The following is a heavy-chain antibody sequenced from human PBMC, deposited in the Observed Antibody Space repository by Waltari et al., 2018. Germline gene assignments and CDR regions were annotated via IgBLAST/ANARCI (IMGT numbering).Heavy chain of an antibody. CDR3: AKSSFNYDFVMAT. J-gene: IGHJ5*02. Sequence: EVHLLESGGGLVQPGESLRLSCAVSGFPLNDFPMTWVRQVSGKGLEWVSSMRNSGDTPFYADPVSGRFTISKDISKNTLFLDMSGLRGEDTATYYCAKSSFNYDFVMATWGQGALVTVSS. CDR2: MRNSGDTP. V-gene: IGHV3-23*01. D-gene: IGHD3-3*01. CDR1: GFPLNDFP.